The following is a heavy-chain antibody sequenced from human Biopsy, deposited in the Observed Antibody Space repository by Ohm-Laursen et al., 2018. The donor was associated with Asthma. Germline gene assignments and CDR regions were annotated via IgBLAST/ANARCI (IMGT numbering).Heavy chain of an antibody. D-gene: IGHD4-17*01. V-gene: IGHV1-24*01. CDR3: ASDFPKDYVRYNFQF. CDR1: GYSLTDLS. Sequence: SSVKVSCKISGYSLTDLSMHWVRQAPGQGLEWMRGHDHEEGGPVNARRFQGRVTMTEDTSTDTAYMELSSLSSDDTAVYYCASDFPKDYVRYNFQFWGQGTLVTVSS. CDR2: HDHEEGGP. J-gene: IGHJ4*02.